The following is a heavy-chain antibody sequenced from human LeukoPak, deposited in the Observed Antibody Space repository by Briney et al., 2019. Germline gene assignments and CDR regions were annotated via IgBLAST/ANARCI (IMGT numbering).Heavy chain of an antibody. V-gene: IGHV3-7*01. CDR1: GFTFSSYW. Sequence: AGGSLRLSCAASGFTFSSYWMSWVRQAPGKGLEWVANIKQDGSEKYYVDSVKGRFTISRDNAKNSLYLQMNSLRAEDTAVYYCARVGYSSSWYYYYYYMDVWGKGTTVTISS. D-gene: IGHD6-13*01. CDR3: ARVGYSSSWYYYYYYMDV. J-gene: IGHJ6*03. CDR2: IKQDGSEK.